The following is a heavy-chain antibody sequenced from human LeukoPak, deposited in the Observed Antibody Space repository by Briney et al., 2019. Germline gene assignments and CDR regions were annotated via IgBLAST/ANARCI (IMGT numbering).Heavy chain of an antibody. CDR1: GFTFSSYW. J-gene: IGHJ4*02. CDR3: ARGYGNYGY. CDR2: IKQDGSEK. Sequence: GGSLRLSCAASGFTFSSYWMSWVRQAPGKGLEWVANIKQDGSEKNYVDSVKGRFTISRDNAKNSLYLQMNTLRVEDTAVFYCARGYGNYGYWGQGTLVTVSS. V-gene: IGHV3-7*01. D-gene: IGHD4-17*01.